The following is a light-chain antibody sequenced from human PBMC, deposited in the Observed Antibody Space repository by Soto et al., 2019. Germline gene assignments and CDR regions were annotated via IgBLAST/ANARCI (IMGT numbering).Light chain of an antibody. CDR1: QSVSSN. CDR3: QQYNNWPPWT. CDR2: GAS. V-gene: IGKV3-15*01. J-gene: IGKJ1*01. Sequence: EIMMTQSPDTLSVSPGERATLSCRASQSVSSNLAWYQQKPGQAPRLLIYGASTRATGIPARFSGSGSGTEFTLTIRSLQSEDFAVYYCQQYNNWPPWTCGQGNKGDIK.